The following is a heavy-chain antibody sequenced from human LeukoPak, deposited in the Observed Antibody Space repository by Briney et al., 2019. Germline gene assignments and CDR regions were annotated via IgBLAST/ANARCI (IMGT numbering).Heavy chain of an antibody. V-gene: IGHV4-59*08. CDR1: GGSISSYY. D-gene: IGHD1-26*01. J-gene: IGHJ4*02. CDR2: IYYSGST. CDR3: ARRDSGSHADPYFDY. Sequence: PSETLSLTCTVSGGSISSYYWSWLRQPPGKGLEWIGYIYYSGSTNYNPSLKSRVTISVDTSKNQFSLKLSSVTAADTAVYYCARRDSGSHADPYFDYWGQGTLVTVSS.